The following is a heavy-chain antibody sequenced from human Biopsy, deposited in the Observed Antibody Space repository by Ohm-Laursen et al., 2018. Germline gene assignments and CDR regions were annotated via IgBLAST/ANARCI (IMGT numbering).Heavy chain of an antibody. CDR2: IYYSVMT. V-gene: IGHV4-59*02. D-gene: IGHD4-11*01. CDR3: ARDSGILNYGNFKYYHYYGMDV. J-gene: IGHJ6*02. Sequence: GTLSLTCTVSGDSVTKYYWSWIRQPPGKGLEWIGHIYYSVMTNYNPSLQSRVSISVDTSRNQVYLTLSSVTAADTAVYYCARDSGILNYGNFKYYHYYGMDVWGQGTKVTVSS. CDR1: GDSVTKYY.